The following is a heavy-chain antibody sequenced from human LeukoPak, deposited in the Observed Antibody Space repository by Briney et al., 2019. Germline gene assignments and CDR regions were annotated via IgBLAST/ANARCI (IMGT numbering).Heavy chain of an antibody. J-gene: IGHJ4*02. D-gene: IGHD3-10*01. V-gene: IGHV3-30-3*01. CDR3: ARDFLMASDY. CDR2: ISYDGTNK. Sequence: QPGGSLSLSCAASGFSFSAYAMHWVRQAPGKGLEWVAVISYDGTNKYYADSVKGRFTISGDNSKNTLYLQMNSLRPEDTAVYYCARDFLMASDYWGQGTLVTVSS. CDR1: GFSFSAYA.